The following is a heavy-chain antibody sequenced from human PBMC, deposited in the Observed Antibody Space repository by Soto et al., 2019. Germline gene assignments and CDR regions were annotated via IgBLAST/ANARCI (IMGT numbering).Heavy chain of an antibody. CDR2: INAGNGNT. Sequence: ASVKVSCKASGYTFTSYAMHWVRQAPGQRLEWMGWINAGNGNTKYSQKFQGRVTITRDTSASTAYMELSSLRSEDTAVYYCARDSQIDISTIRVYYYYRMDFWGPGPTVTV. CDR3: ARDSQIDISTIRVYYYYRMDF. V-gene: IGHV1-3*01. J-gene: IGHJ6*02. CDR1: GYTFTSYA. D-gene: IGHD3-9*01.